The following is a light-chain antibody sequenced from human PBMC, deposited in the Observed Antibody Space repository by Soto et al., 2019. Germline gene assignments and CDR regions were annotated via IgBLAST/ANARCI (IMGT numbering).Light chain of an antibody. V-gene: IGKV1-5*03. Sequence: DIPMTQSPSTLSASVGDRVTITCRASQSISSWLAWYQHKPGKAPKLLIYKATSLESGVPSRFSGSGFGTEFTLAFSSLQSDDFATYYCQQYKSSSQTFGQGTKVEIK. CDR2: KAT. CDR1: QSISSW. CDR3: QQYKSSSQT. J-gene: IGKJ1*01.